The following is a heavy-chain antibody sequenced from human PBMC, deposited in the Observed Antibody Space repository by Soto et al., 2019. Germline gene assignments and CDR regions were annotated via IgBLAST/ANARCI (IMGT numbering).Heavy chain of an antibody. CDR3: AREVKYYDILTGYYTARNWFDP. J-gene: IGHJ5*02. CDR2: ISAYNGNT. Sequence: ASVKVSCKASGYTFTSYGISWVRQAPGQGLEWMGWISAYNGNTDYAQKLQGRVTMTTDTSTSTAYMELRSLRSDDTAVYYCAREVKYYDILTGYYTARNWFDPWGQGTLVTVSS. V-gene: IGHV1-18*01. CDR1: GYTFTSYG. D-gene: IGHD3-9*01.